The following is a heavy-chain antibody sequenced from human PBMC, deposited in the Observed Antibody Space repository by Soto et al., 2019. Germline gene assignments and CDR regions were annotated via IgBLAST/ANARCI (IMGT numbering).Heavy chain of an antibody. D-gene: IGHD6-19*01. CDR2: TYYRSKWYN. V-gene: IGHV6-1*01. CDR3: ARVGYSSGGQEHGGWFDP. CDR1: GDSVSSNSAA. Sequence: SQTLSLTCAISGDSVSSNSAAWNWIRQSPSRGLEWLGRTYYRSKWYNDYAVSVKSRITINPDTSKNQFSLQLNSVTPEDTAVYYWARVGYSSGGQEHGGWFDPWGKGNLVTVPS. J-gene: IGHJ5*02.